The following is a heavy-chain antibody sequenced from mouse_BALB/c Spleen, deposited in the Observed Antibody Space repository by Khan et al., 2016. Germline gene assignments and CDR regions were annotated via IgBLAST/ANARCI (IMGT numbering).Heavy chain of an antibody. D-gene: IGHD2-3*01. CDR1: GDSITSGY. CDR2: INYRGST. V-gene: IGHV3-8*02. Sequence: EVQLQESGPSLVKPSQTLSLTCSVTGDSITSGYWNWIRKLPGNKLEYMGYINYRGSTYYNPSPKSRISITRDTSKNQHYLQLNSETTEDTATSSCARYDGYYFDYWGQGTTLTVSS. J-gene: IGHJ2*01. CDR3: ARYDGYYFDY.